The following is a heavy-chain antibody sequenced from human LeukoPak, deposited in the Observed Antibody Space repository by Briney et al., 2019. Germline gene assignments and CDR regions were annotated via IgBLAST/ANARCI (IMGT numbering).Heavy chain of an antibody. J-gene: IGHJ5*02. CDR3: ARKPALVVPAASSDWFDP. D-gene: IGHD2-2*01. CDR2: IIPIFGTA. V-gene: IGHV1-69*13. Sequence: ASVKFSCKASGGTFSSYAISWVRQAPGQGLEWMGGIIPIFGTANYAQKFQGRVTITADESTSTAYMELSSLRSEDTAVYYCARKPALVVPAASSDWFDPWGQGTLVTVSS. CDR1: GGTFSSYA.